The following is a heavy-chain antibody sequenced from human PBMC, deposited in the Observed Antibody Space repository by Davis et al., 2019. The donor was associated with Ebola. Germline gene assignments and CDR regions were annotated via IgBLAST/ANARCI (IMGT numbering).Heavy chain of an antibody. CDR1: GHTFTGYY. D-gene: IGHD3-10*02. V-gene: IGHV1-2*02. CDR3: ARASPPEYNVWSRNPHYHYLPMDV. CDR2: INTYSGGT. J-gene: IGHJ6*02. Sequence: ASVKVSCKASGHTFTGYYMHWVRQAPGQGLEWMGWINTYSGGTKYAQKFQGRVTMARDTSINRAYMELSRLRSDDTAVYFCARASPPEYNVWSRNPHYHYLPMDVWGQGTTVTVSS.